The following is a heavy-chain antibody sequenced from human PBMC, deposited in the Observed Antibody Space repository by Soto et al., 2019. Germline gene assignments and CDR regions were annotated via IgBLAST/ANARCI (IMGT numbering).Heavy chain of an antibody. Sequence: GGSLRLSCATSGFTFSSYPIHWVRQAPGKGPVWVSRITEDGSGTTYADSVKGRFTVTRDNAKNTMYLQMSGLGAEDTAVYHCVRGTNGWRGMDYWGQGTLVTSPQ. CDR3: VRGTNGWRGMDY. CDR2: ITEDGSGT. CDR1: GFTFSSYP. V-gene: IGHV3-74*01. D-gene: IGHD2-8*01. J-gene: IGHJ4*02.